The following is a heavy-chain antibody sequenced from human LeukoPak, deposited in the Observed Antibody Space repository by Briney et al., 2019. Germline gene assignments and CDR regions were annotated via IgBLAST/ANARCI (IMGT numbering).Heavy chain of an antibody. D-gene: IGHD2-15*01. CDR3: AKGQVVVAAALVHFDG. J-gene: IGHJ4*02. CDR2: IGGSGDST. Sequence: PGGSLRLPCAASGFTFSNYAMSWVRQAPGKGLEWVSGIGGSGDSTYYADSVKGRFAISRDNSKNTLYLQMNSLRGEDTAVYYCAKGQVVVAAALVHFDGWGQGTLVTVSS. CDR1: GFTFSNYA. V-gene: IGHV3-23*01.